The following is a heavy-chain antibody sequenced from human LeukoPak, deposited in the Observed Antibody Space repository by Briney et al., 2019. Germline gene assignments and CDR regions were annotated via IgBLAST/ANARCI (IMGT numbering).Heavy chain of an antibody. CDR1: DGSISSYY. V-gene: IGHV4-59*01. D-gene: IGHD6-19*01. CDR3: ARFRSAVAGTYNYYYLDV. Sequence: SETLSLTCTVYDGSISSYYWSWIRLPPGKGLEYIGYVSYSGTTNYNPSLKSRLTISLDTSKNQISLRLSSVTAADTAVYYCARFRSAVAGTYNYYYLDVWGKGTTVTVSS. J-gene: IGHJ6*03. CDR2: VSYSGTT.